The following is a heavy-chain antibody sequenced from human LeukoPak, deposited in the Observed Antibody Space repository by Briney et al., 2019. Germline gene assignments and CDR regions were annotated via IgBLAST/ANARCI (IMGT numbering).Heavy chain of an antibody. CDR2: IHSGGSP. Sequence: PGGSLRLSCAVSGFTVSSSYMNWVRQAPGKGLERVSVIHSGGSPYYVDSVKGRFTISRDGPKNTLYLHMNSLRAEDTAVYYCARDDGSGGPFDYWGQGTLVTVSS. CDR3: ARDDGSGGPFDY. V-gene: IGHV3-66*01. J-gene: IGHJ4*02. D-gene: IGHD3-10*01. CDR1: GFTVSSSY.